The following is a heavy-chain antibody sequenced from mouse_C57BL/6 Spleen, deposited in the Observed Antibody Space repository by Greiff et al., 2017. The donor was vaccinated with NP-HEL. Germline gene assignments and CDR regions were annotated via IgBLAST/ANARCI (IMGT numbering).Heavy chain of an antibody. D-gene: IGHD1-1*01. V-gene: IGHV2-6-1*01. CDR2: IWSDGST. J-gene: IGHJ4*01. CDR3: ARHHYYGSSYEDAMDY. CDR1: GFSLTSYG. Sequence: VQLQQSGPGLVAPSQSLSITCTVSGFSLTSYGVHWVRQPPGKGLEWLVVIWSDGSTTYNSALKSRLSISKDNSKSQVFLKMNSLQTDDTAMYYCARHHYYGSSYEDAMDYWGQGTSVTVSS.